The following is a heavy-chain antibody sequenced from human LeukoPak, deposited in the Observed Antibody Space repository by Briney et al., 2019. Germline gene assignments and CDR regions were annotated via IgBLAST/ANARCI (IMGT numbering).Heavy chain of an antibody. CDR2: IRDVGNEI. Sequence: GGPRRSSGTSPGSTFISNARPGVRQAPGKGLEGLTVIRDVGNEIYYSDSVKCRFNVSRDNSKNTLYLQMNTLRVDDTGVYYCARERDRRGYFDYWGQGTLVTVSS. CDR3: ARERDRRGYFDY. D-gene: IGHD1-26*01. V-gene: IGHV3-30*02. J-gene: IGHJ4*02. CDR1: GSTFISNA.